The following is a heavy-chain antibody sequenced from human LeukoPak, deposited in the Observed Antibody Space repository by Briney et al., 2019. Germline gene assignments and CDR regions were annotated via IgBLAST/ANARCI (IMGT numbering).Heavy chain of an antibody. V-gene: IGHV4-30-2*01. CDR3: ARKINYYGSGSYFNNWFDP. D-gene: IGHD3-10*01. J-gene: IGHJ5*02. CDR1: GGSISRGGYY. Sequence: SQTLSLTCTVSGGSISRGGYYWGWLRQPPGRGREWIGYIYHSGSTYYNPSLKSRVTISVDRSKNQFSLKLSSVTAADTAVYYCARKINYYGSGSYFNNWFDPWGQGTLVTVSS. CDR2: IYHSGST.